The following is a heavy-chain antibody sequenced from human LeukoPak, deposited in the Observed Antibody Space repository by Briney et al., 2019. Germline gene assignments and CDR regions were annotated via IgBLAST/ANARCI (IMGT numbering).Heavy chain of an antibody. Sequence: SETLSLTRTVSGGSISSSSYYWGWIRQPPGKGLEWIGSIYYSGSTYYNPSLKSRVTISVDPSKNQFSLKLSSVTAADTAVYYCATDYGDRDAFDIWGQGTMVPVSS. V-gene: IGHV4-39*01. CDR1: GGSISSSSYY. CDR2: IYYSGST. D-gene: IGHD4-17*01. CDR3: ATDYGDRDAFDI. J-gene: IGHJ3*02.